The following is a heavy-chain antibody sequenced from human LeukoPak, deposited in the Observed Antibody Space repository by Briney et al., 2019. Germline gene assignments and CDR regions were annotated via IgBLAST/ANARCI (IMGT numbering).Heavy chain of an antibody. CDR2: IYYSGST. CDR1: GDSISSYY. D-gene: IGHD2-2*01. CDR3: ARQRCSSTSCQEYYYYYGMDV. Sequence: PSETLSLTCTVSGDSISSYYWSWIRQPPGKGLEWIGYIYYSGSTNYNPSLKSRVTISVDTSKNQFSLKLSSVTAADTAVYYCARQRCSSTSCQEYYYYYGMDVWGQGTTVTVSS. V-gene: IGHV4-59*08. J-gene: IGHJ6*02.